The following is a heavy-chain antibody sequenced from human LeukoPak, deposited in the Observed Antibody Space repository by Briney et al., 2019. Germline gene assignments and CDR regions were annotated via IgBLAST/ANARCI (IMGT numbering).Heavy chain of an antibody. CDR3: ARDWSGYDPIGFFDY. Sequence: ASVKVSCTASGYIFTDYYMHWVRQAPGQGLEWLGWINLRNGGTRYAQKFQGRVTLTGDSSINTAYMDMSGLRSDDAAVYFCARDWSGYDPIGFFDYWGQGTLVTVSS. CDR1: GYIFTDYY. J-gene: IGHJ4*02. CDR2: INLRNGGT. V-gene: IGHV1-2*02. D-gene: IGHD5-12*01.